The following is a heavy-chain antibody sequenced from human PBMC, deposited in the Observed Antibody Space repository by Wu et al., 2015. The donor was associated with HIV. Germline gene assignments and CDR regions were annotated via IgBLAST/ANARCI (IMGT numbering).Heavy chain of an antibody. CDR1: GYKFINNF. D-gene: IGHD3-22*01. CDR2: INPRSDST. CDR3: ARERVDYDSGGYRAHRGYYFDY. V-gene: IGHV1-46*01. Sequence: VQLVQSRAGVKKPGASVKLSCTTFGYKFINNFLHWVRQAPGQGPEWMGVINPRSDSTTYAQPFEGRVNVTRDTSRNTVYMELSGLRSEDTATYYCARERVDYDSGGYRAHRGYYFDYWGQGTLVIVSS. J-gene: IGHJ4*02.